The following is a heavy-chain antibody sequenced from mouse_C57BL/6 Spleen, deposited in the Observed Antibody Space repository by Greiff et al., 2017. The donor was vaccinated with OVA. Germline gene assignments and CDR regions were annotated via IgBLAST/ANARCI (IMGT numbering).Heavy chain of an antibody. CDR3: ARGGLLRGYVDD. D-gene: IGHD1-1*01. CDR1: GYAFSSSW. Sequence: QVQLQQSGPELVKPGASVTISCKASGYAFSSSWMNWVKQRPGKGLEWIGRIYPGDGATYYNGKFTGKGTLTADKSSSTAYMELSSLTSEDSAVYLCARGGLLRGYVDDWGTGTTVTVSS. CDR2: IYPGDGAT. V-gene: IGHV1-82*01. J-gene: IGHJ1*03.